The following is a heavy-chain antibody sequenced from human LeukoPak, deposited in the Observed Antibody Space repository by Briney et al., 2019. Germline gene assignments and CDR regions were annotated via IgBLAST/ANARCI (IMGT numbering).Heavy chain of an antibody. Sequence: SETLSLTCTVSGDSISRYYWSWIRQPPGKGLEWIGYIYYSGSTNYNPSLKSRVTISVDTSKNQFSLKLTSVTAADTAVYYCARTRRTYGSGSYWSPNRHINWFDPWGQGTLVTVSS. D-gene: IGHD3-10*01. CDR2: IYYSGST. CDR3: ARTRRTYGSGSYWSPNRHINWFDP. J-gene: IGHJ5*02. V-gene: IGHV4-59*01. CDR1: GDSISRYY.